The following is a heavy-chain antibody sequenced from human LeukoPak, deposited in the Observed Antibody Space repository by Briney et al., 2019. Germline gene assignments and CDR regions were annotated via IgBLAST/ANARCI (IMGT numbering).Heavy chain of an antibody. CDR3: RTYRWGDPFDS. CDR2: INGDGSTT. Sequence: GGSLRLSCAASGFTFSSYWMHWVRQDPGKGLVWVSRINGDGSTTSYADSVRGRFTISRDNAKNTLFLQMNSLSVEDTAVYHCRTYRWGDPFDSWGQGTLVTVSS. V-gene: IGHV3-74*01. CDR1: GFTFSSYW. D-gene: IGHD3-16*01. J-gene: IGHJ4*02.